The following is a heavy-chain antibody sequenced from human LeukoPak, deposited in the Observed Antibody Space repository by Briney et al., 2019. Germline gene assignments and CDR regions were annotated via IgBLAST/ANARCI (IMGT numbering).Heavy chain of an antibody. V-gene: IGHV4-34*01. D-gene: IGHD2-2*01. CDR2: INHSGST. Sequence: PSETLSLTCAVYGGSFSGYYWSWIRQPPGKGLEWIWEINHSGSTNYNPSLKSRVTISVDTSKNQFSLKLSSVTAADTAVYYCARSRYTIPAAMTYWGQGTLVTVSS. J-gene: IGHJ4*02. CDR1: GGSFSGYY. CDR3: ARSRYTIPAAMTY.